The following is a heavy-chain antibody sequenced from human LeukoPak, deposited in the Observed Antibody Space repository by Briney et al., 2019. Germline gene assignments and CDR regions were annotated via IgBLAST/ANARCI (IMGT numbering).Heavy chain of an antibody. V-gene: IGHV4-4*07. CDR1: GDSISSFY. CDR3: AREVRLLNWFDP. D-gene: IGHD2-2*01. CDR2: FYTSGST. J-gene: IGHJ5*02. Sequence: SETLSLTCTVSGDSISSFYWSWIRQPAGKGLEWIGRFYTSGSTNYNPSLKSRVTMSVDRSKNQFSLKLSSVTAADTAVYYCAREVRLLNWFDPWGQGTLVTVSS.